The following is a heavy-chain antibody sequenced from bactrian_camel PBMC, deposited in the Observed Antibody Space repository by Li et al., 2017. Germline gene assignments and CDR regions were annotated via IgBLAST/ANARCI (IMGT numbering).Heavy chain of an antibody. CDR2: ISTDGSTT. CDR1: EFSFSSVY. V-gene: IGHV3-2*01. D-gene: IGHD7*01. J-gene: IGHJ4*01. Sequence: HVQLVESGGGLVQPGGSLTLSCAVAEFSFSSVYMSWVRQTPGKVLEWVSSISTDGSTTSYADSVKGRFTISRDNAKNTVYLQMNSLKSGDTALYYCATGGALTWYGYWAQGTQVTVS. CDR3: ATGGALTWYGY.